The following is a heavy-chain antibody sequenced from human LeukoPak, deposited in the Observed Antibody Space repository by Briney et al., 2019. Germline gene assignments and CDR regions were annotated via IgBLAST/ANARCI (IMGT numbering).Heavy chain of an antibody. CDR2: ISGSGGST. CDR1: GFTFSSYA. J-gene: IGHJ4*02. V-gene: IGHV3-23*01. CDR3: AKDTSTYSTSWSDY. D-gene: IGHD2-2*01. Sequence: GGSLRLSCAASGFTFSSYAMSWVRQAPGKGLEWVSAISGSGGSTSYADSVKGRFTISRDNSKNTLFLQMNSLRAEDTAVYHCAKDTSTYSTSWSDYWGQGTLVTVSS.